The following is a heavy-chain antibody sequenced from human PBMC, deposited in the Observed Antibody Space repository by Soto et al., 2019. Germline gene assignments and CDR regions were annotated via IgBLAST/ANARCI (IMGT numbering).Heavy chain of an antibody. CDR3: AKAVLAATPSLGYFDY. V-gene: IGHV1-24*01. D-gene: IGHD2-15*01. CDR1: GYTLTELS. CDR2: FDPENGET. J-gene: IGHJ4*02. Sequence: ASVKVSCKVSGYTLTELSMHWVRQAPGKGLEWMGGFDPENGETIYAQKFQGRVAMTEDTSTDTTYMELSSLRSEDTAVYYCAKAVLAATPSLGYFDYWGQGTLVTVSS.